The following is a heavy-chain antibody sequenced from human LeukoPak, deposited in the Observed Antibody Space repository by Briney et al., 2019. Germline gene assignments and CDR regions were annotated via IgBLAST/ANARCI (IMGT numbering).Heavy chain of an antibody. J-gene: IGHJ3*02. V-gene: IGHV3-23*01. Sequence: GGSLRLSCAASGFTFSSYAMSWVRQAPGKGLEWVSAISGSGGSTYYADSVKGRFTISRDNSKNTLYLQMNSLRAEDTAVYYCAKLGIVVVAATHDAFDIWGRGTMVTVSS. CDR3: AKLGIVVVAATHDAFDI. CDR2: ISGSGGST. CDR1: GFTFSSYA. D-gene: IGHD2-15*01.